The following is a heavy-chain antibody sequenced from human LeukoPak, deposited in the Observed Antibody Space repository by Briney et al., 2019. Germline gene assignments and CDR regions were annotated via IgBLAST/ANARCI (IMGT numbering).Heavy chain of an antibody. CDR3: AREKQWLGGSYYYGMDV. Sequence: SETLSLTCTVSGGSISSYSWSWIRQPPGKRLEWLGTIYDSGSTNHNPSLKSRVTISTDTSKNQFSLKLNSVSAADTAVYYSAREKQWLGGSYYYGMDVWGQGTTVTVSS. CDR1: GGSISSYS. V-gene: IGHV4-59*01. CDR2: IYDSGST. J-gene: IGHJ6*02. D-gene: IGHD6-19*01.